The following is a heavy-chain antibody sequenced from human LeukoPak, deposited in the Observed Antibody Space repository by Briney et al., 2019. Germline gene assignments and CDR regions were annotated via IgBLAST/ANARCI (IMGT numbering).Heavy chain of an antibody. CDR2: ISYDGSNK. Sequence: PGRSLRLSCAASGFTFSNYGMHWVRQAPGKGLEWVAVISYDGSNKYYTDSVKGRFTISRDNSKNTLYLQMNSLTGEDTAVYYCAKAAVDGDLYNVAYWGQGTLVSAST. D-gene: IGHD4-17*01. V-gene: IGHV3-30*18. CDR3: AKAAVDGDLYNVAY. J-gene: IGHJ4*02. CDR1: GFTFSNYG.